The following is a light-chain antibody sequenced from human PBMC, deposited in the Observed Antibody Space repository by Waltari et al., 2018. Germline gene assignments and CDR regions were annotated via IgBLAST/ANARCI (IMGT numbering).Light chain of an antibody. CDR1: QSVNSC. V-gene: IGKV3-20*01. Sequence: EIVLTQSPGTLSLSPGERATLSCRASQSVNSCLAWYQQKPGQPTRLLISGASSRATGIPDRFRGSESGTDFTLTISRLEPEDFAVYYCQQCGTSPSFCPGTKVDIK. CDR2: GAS. CDR3: QQCGTSPS. J-gene: IGKJ3*01.